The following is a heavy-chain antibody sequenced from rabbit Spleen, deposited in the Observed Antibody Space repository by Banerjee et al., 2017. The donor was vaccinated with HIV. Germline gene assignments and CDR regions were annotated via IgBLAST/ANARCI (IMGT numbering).Heavy chain of an antibody. CDR3: ARDNDAGTYEDLNL. J-gene: IGHJ4*01. D-gene: IGHD4-2*01. Sequence: QEQLVESGGDLVQPEGSLTLTCTASGFSFSSSYWICWVRQAPGKGLEWIGCMVTGSVRSYYATWAKGRFTISKTSSTTVTLQLTSLTAADTATYFCARDNDAGTYEDLNLWGPGTLVTVS. V-gene: IGHV1S45*01. CDR2: MVTGSVRS. CDR1: GFSFSSSYW.